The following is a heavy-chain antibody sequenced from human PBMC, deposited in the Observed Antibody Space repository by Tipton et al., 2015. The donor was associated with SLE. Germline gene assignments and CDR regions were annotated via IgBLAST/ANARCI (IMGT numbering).Heavy chain of an antibody. CDR2: INGDGGRT. J-gene: IGHJ2*01. Sequence: SLRLSCAASGFTFSNYWMHWVRQVPGKGLVWVSRINGDGGRTRYADSVKGRFTISRDNAKNTLFLQMNSLRAEDTAVYYCARGFLGYCSSVDSWYFYLWGRGALVTVSS. CDR1: GFTFSNYW. CDR3: ARGFLGYCSSVDSWYFYL. V-gene: IGHV3-74*01. D-gene: IGHD2-2*01.